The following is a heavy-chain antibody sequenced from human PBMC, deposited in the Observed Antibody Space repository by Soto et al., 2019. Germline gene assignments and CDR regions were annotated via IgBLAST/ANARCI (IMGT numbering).Heavy chain of an antibody. CDR1: GFTFSSYA. J-gene: IGHJ6*02. V-gene: IGHV3-30-3*01. CDR3: ARDSKYDFWSGYLVAGPENYYYGMDV. CDR2: ISYDGSNK. Sequence: GGSLRLSCAASGFTFSSYAMHWVRQAPGKGLEWVAVISYDGSNKYYADSVKGRFTISRDNSKNTLYLQMNSLRAEDTAVYYCARDSKYDFWSGYLVAGPENYYYGMDVWGQGTTVTVSS. D-gene: IGHD3-3*01.